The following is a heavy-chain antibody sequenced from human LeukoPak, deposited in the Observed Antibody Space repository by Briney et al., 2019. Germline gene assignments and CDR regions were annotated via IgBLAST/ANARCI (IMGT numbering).Heavy chain of an antibody. D-gene: IGHD5-18*01. J-gene: IGHJ4*02. CDR3: AKASSGYGLYYFDY. CDR2: ISGSGGST. V-gene: IGHV3-23*01. CDR1: GFTFSSYA. Sequence: PGGSLRLSCAASGFTFSSYAMSWVRQAPGKGLEWVSAISGSGGSTYYADSVKGRFTISGDNSKNTLYLQMNSLRAEDTAVYYCAKASSGYGLYYFDYWGQGTLVTVSS.